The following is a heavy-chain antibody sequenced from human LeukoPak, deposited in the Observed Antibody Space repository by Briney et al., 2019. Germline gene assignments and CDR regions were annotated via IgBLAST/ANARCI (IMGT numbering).Heavy chain of an antibody. V-gene: IGHV3-30*18. CDR1: GFSFSIYG. Sequence: PGGSLRLSCAASGFSFSIYGMHWVRQAPGKGLEWVAVISEDGKNKYYADSVKGRITISRDNSRNTVHLQMNSLRGEDTAEYYCAKDRIAVAGHDAFDIWGQGTMVTVSS. J-gene: IGHJ3*02. D-gene: IGHD6-19*01. CDR3: AKDRIAVAGHDAFDI. CDR2: ISEDGKNK.